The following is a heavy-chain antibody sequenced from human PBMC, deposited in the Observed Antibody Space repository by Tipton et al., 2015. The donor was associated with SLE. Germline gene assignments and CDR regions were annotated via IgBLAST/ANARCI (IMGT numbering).Heavy chain of an antibody. CDR2: IFYSGTT. Sequence: TLSLTCTVSGGSISSTTYYWGWIRQSPGKGLEWIGSIFYSGTTYYSPSLKSRVTISVDTSKNQFSLKLSSVTAADTAVYYCAREGADDCLDYWGQGTLVTVSS. CDR1: GGSISSTTYY. J-gene: IGHJ4*02. V-gene: IGHV4-39*07. D-gene: IGHD2-21*02. CDR3: AREGADDCLDY.